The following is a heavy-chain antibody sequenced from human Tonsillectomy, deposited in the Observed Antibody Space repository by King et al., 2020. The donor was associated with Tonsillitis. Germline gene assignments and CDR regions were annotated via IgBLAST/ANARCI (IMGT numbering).Heavy chain of an antibody. D-gene: IGHD1/OR15-1a*01. CDR1: GFTFSSYS. Sequence: QLVQSGGGLVKPGGSLRLSCAASGFTFSSYSMNWVRQAPGKGLEWVSSISSSSSYIYYADSVKGRFTISRDNAKNSLYLQMNSLRAEDTAVYYCARDRTNDKKSDPAYMDVWGNGTTVTVSS. CDR2: ISSSSSYI. CDR3: ARDRTNDKKSDPAYMDV. V-gene: IGHV3-21*01. J-gene: IGHJ6*03.